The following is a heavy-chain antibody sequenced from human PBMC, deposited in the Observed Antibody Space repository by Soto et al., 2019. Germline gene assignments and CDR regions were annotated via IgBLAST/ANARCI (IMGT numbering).Heavy chain of an antibody. V-gene: IGHV3-21*01. CDR3: ARDDIWGGSSSHEY. CDR1: GFTFSSYS. Sequence: GWSLRLSCAASGFTFSSYSMNLVRQAPGKGLEWVSSISSSSSYIYYADSVKGRFTISRDNAKNSLYLQMNSLRAEDTAVYYCARDDIWGGSSSHEYWGKGTLVTVSS. D-gene: IGHD6-13*01. CDR2: ISSSSSYI. J-gene: IGHJ4*02.